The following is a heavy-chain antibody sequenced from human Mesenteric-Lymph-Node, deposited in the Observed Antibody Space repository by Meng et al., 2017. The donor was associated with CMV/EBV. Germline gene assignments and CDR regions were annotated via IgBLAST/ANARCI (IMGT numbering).Heavy chain of an antibody. J-gene: IGHJ6*02. D-gene: IGHD3-3*01. CDR1: GFTFSSYS. CDR2: IGSSSSYI. V-gene: IGHV3-21*01. CDR3: ARGSSSWSGYFWRDYGMDV. Sequence: GESLKISCAASGFTFSSYSMNWVRQAPGEGLEWVSSIGSSSSYIYYADSVKGRFTISRDNAKNSLYLQMNTLRAEDTAVYYCARGSSSWSGYFWRDYGMDVWGQGTTVTVSS.